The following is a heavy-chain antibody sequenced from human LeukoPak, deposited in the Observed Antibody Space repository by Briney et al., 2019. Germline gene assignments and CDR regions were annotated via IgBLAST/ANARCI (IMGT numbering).Heavy chain of an antibody. CDR3: AREIGPIQLHLWGSAFDY. Sequence: GGSLRLSCAASGFPFRSYAMHWVRQAPAKGLEWVAFIRYDASYKYYADSVKGRFTISRDNSKNTLYLQMNSLRAEDTAVYYCAREIGPIQLHLWGSAFDYWGQGTLVTVSS. V-gene: IGHV3-30*02. J-gene: IGHJ4*02. D-gene: IGHD5-18*01. CDR2: IRYDASYK. CDR1: GFPFRSYA.